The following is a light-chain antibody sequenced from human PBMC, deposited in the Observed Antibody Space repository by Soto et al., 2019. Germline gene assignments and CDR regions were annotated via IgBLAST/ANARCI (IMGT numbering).Light chain of an antibody. J-gene: IGLJ2*01. V-gene: IGLV2-14*01. CDR3: CSYTDIALDVV. Sequence: QSVLTQPASVSGSPGQSITIACTGTSSGIGDYDYVSWYQHLPGKAPKLLIFDVTHRPSGVSDRFSGSKSGNTASLTISGVRPEDEADYYCCSYTDIALDVVFGGGTKVPVL. CDR2: DVT. CDR1: SSGIGDYDY.